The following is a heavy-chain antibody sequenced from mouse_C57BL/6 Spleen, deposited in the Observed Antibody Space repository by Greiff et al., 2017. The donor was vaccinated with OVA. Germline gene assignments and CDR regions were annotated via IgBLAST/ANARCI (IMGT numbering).Heavy chain of an antibody. CDR2: IYPGDGDT. D-gene: IGHD2-10*02. CDR3: AREGGQYGYYFDY. CDR1: GYAFSSSW. J-gene: IGHJ2*01. V-gene: IGHV1-82*01. Sequence: VQLQQSGPELVKPGASVKISCKASGYAFSSSWMNWVKQRPGKGLEWIGRIYPGDGDTNYNGKFKGKATLTADKSSSTAYMQLSSLTSEDSAVYFCAREGGQYGYYFDYWGQGTTLTVSS.